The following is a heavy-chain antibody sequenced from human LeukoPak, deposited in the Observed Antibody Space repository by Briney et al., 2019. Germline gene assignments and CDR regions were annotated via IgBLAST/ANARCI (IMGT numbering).Heavy chain of an antibody. Sequence: GGSLRLSCAASGFTFYDYAMHWVRQAPGKGLEWVSGISWNSGSIGYADSVKGRFTISRDNAKNSLYLQMNSLRAEDTALYFCANLLSDIGIAAADPDAFDIWGQGTMVTVSS. D-gene: IGHD6-13*01. CDR2: ISWNSGSI. V-gene: IGHV3-9*01. J-gene: IGHJ3*02. CDR3: ANLLSDIGIAAADPDAFDI. CDR1: GFTFYDYA.